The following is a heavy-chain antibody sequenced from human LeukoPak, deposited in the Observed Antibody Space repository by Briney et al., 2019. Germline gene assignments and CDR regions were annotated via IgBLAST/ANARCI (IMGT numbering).Heavy chain of an antibody. CDR2: IYYSGST. Sequence: PSETLSLTCTVSGGSISSSSYYWGWIRQPPGKGLEWIGSIYYSGSTYYNPSLKSRVTISVDTSKNQFSLKLSSVTAADTAVYYCARAPRVAVAGNFDYWGQGTLVTVSS. J-gene: IGHJ4*02. CDR1: GGSISSSSYY. V-gene: IGHV4-39*07. CDR3: ARAPRVAVAGNFDY. D-gene: IGHD6-19*01.